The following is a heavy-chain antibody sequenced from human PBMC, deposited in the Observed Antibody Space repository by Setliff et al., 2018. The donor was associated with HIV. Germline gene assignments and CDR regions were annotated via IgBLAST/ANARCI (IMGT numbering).Heavy chain of an antibody. Sequence: KASETLSLTCTVSGGSISSSSYYWGWIRQPPGKGLEWIGSIYYSGSTYYNPSRKSRVTISVDTSKNQFSLKVSSVTAADTAVYYCARALYSYGPFDYWGQGTLVTVSS. CDR3: ARALYSYGPFDY. J-gene: IGHJ4*02. CDR2: IYYSGST. CDR1: GGSISSSSYY. D-gene: IGHD5-18*01. V-gene: IGHV4-39*01.